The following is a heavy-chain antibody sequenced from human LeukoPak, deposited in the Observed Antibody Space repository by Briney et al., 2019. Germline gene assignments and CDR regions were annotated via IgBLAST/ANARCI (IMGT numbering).Heavy chain of an antibody. CDR2: IYYSGST. CDR3: ARQFSPSTASCFDA. CDR1: SGSISDTNYY. Sequence: SETLSLTCTVSSGSISDTNYYWGWIRQPPGKGLEWIASIYYSGSTYYNPSLKSRVTISVDTSKNQFSLRLTSVTAADTAMFYCARQFSPSTASCFDARGQGTLVIVAS. J-gene: IGHJ5*02. D-gene: IGHD1-14*01. V-gene: IGHV4-39*01.